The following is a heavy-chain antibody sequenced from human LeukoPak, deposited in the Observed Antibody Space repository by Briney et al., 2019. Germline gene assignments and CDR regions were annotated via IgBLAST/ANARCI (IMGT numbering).Heavy chain of an antibody. CDR2: IYSGGNT. CDR3: AKAPLVGVTVPYN. V-gene: IGHV3-66*01. J-gene: IGHJ4*02. Sequence: PGGSLRLSCAASGFTVSSNFMSWVRQAPGKGLQWVSVIYSGGNTYYADYAKGRFTISRDNSKDTLYLQMNSLRAEDTAVYYCAKAPLVGVTVPYNWGQGTLVTVSS. CDR1: GFTVSSNF. D-gene: IGHD1-26*01.